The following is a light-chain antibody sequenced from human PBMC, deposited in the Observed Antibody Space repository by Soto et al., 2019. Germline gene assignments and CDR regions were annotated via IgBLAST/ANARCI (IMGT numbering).Light chain of an antibody. CDR2: CAS. J-gene: IGKJ1*01. CDR3: QQYYSLPLA. Sequence: DIVMTQSPDSLAVSLGERATINCKSSQSVLSSSNNEQYVAWYQHKPGQPPKLLIYCASYRQSGVPDRFSVSGSGTDFTLTISSLLAEAVAVYDCQQYYSLPLAFGQGTKVESK. CDR1: QSVLSSSNNEQY. V-gene: IGKV4-1*01.